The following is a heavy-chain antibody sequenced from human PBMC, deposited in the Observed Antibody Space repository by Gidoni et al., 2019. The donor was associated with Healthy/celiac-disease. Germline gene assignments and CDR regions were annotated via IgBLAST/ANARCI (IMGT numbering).Heavy chain of an antibody. Sequence: EVQLVESGGGVVQPGGSLRLSCAASGFTFDDYAMHWVRQAPGKGLEWVSLISGDGGSTYYADSVKGRFTISRDNSKNSLYLQMNSLRTEDTALYYCAKVVGGSGNHGVYYYYYYGMDVWGQGTTVTVSS. V-gene: IGHV3-43*02. CDR1: GFTFDDYA. CDR2: ISGDGGST. D-gene: IGHD3-10*01. CDR3: AKVVGGSGNHGVYYYYYYGMDV. J-gene: IGHJ6*02.